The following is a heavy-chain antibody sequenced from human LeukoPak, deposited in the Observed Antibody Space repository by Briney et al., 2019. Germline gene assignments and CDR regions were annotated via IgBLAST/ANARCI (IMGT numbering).Heavy chain of an antibody. D-gene: IGHD6-13*01. CDR3: AKLYSSSWYRTTCFDY. CDR1: GFTFSSYA. Sequence: GGSLRLSCAASGFTFSSYAMSWVRQAPGKGLEWVSAISGSGGSTYYADSVKGRFTISRDNSKNTLYLQMNSLRAEDTAVYYCAKLYSSSWYRTTCFDYWGQGTLVTVSS. V-gene: IGHV3-23*01. CDR2: ISGSGGST. J-gene: IGHJ4*02.